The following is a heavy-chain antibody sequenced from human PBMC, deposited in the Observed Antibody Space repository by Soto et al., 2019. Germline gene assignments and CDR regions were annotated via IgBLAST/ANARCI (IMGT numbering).Heavy chain of an antibody. CDR2: ISAYNGNT. V-gene: IGHV1-18*01. CDR1: GYTFTSYG. D-gene: IGHD3-22*01. CDR3: ARDSSSYYYDSSGYPDY. J-gene: IGHJ4*02. Sequence: ASVKVSCKASGYTFTSYGISWVRQAPGQGLEWMGWISAYNGNTNYAQKLQGRVTMTTDTSTSTAYMELRSLRSDDTAVYYCARDSSSYYYDSSGYPDYWGQGTLVTVSS.